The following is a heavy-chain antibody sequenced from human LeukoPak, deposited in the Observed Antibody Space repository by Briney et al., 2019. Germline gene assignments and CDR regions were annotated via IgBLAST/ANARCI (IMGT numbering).Heavy chain of an antibody. Sequence: GGSLRLSCTASGFTFGDYAMSWVRQAPGKGLEWVTNIKPDGSEKYYVDSVKGRFTISRDNAKNSLYLQMNSLRAEDTALYYCARDTVGVTDYWGQGTLVTVSS. CDR2: IKPDGSEK. CDR1: GFTFGDYA. V-gene: IGHV3-7*01. D-gene: IGHD1-26*01. J-gene: IGHJ4*02. CDR3: ARDTVGVTDY.